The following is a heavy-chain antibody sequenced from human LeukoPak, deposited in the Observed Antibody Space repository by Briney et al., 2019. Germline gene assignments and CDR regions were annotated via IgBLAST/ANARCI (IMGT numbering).Heavy chain of an antibody. Sequence: SETLSLTCTVSGGSISSSSYYWGWIRQPPGKGLEWIGSIYYSGSTYYNPSLKSRVTISVDTSKNQFSLKLSSVTAADTAVYYCARHQSSSWYEKYYYYYYMDVWGKGTTVTVSS. CDR1: GGSISSSSYY. CDR2: IYYSGST. V-gene: IGHV4-39*01. CDR3: ARHQSSSWYEKYYYYYYMDV. D-gene: IGHD6-13*01. J-gene: IGHJ6*03.